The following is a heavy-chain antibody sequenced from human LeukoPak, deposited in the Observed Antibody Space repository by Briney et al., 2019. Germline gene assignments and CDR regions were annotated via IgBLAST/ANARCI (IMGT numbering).Heavy chain of an antibody. Sequence: ASVKVSCKASGYIFTSYDLHWVRQAPGQGLEWMGRIIPNSGATNYAQNFQGRVTLTRDTSISTAYMELSRLSPDDTAVYYCARGISGGFDIWGQGTMVTVSS. CDR3: ARGISGGFDI. D-gene: IGHD2-21*01. CDR2: IIPNSGAT. V-gene: IGHV1-2*06. CDR1: GYIFTSYD. J-gene: IGHJ3*02.